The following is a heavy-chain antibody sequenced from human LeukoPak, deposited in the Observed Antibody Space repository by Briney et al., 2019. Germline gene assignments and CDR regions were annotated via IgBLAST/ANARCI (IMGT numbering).Heavy chain of an antibody. CDR3: ARDLNYYDTSGYLIV. CDR2: INPSAGNT. D-gene: IGHD3-22*01. Sequence: ASVKVSCKASGYTFTSYYIHWVRQAPGQGLEWMGIINPSAGNTNYARKFQGRVTMTRDTSTSTVYMELSRLRSDDTAVYYCARDLNYYDTSGYLIVWGQGTMVTVSS. V-gene: IGHV1-46*01. J-gene: IGHJ3*01. CDR1: GYTFTSYY.